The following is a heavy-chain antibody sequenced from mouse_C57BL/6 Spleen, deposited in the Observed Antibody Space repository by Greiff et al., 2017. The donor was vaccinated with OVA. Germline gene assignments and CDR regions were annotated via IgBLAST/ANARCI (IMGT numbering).Heavy chain of an antibody. CDR2: IWSGGST. Sequence: VQLQQSGPGLVQPSQSLSITCTVSGFSLTSYGVHWVRQPPGKGLEWLGVIWSGGSTDYNAAFISRLSISKDNSKSQVFFKMNRLQADDTAIYCCANYGSSYGWFAYWGQGTLVTVSA. D-gene: IGHD1-1*01. J-gene: IGHJ3*01. CDR1: GFSLTSYG. CDR3: ANYGSSYGWFAY. V-gene: IGHV2-4*01.